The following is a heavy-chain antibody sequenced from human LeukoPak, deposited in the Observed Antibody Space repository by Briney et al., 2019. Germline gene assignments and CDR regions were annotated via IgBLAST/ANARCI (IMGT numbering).Heavy chain of an antibody. CDR3: ARVRFGELFFDY. D-gene: IGHD3-10*01. CDR1: GFTVSSNY. J-gene: IGHJ4*02. V-gene: IGHV3-66*02. CDR2: IYTGGST. Sequence: GESLRLSCAASGFTVSSNYMSWVRQAPGKGLEWVSVIYTGGSTYYADSVKGRFTISRDNSKNTLYLQMNSLRVEDTAVYYCARVRFGELFFDYWGQGTLVTVSS.